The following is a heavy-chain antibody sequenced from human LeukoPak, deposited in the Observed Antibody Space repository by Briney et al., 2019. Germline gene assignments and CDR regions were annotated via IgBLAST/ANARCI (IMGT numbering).Heavy chain of an antibody. Sequence: SSETLSLTCTVSGGSISSYYWSWIRQPPGKGLEWIGYIYYSGSTNYNPSLKSRVTISVDTSKNQFSLKLSSVTAADTAVYYCASYDSSGYYPSFGYWGQGTLVTVSS. V-gene: IGHV4-59*08. CDR3: ASYDSSGYYPSFGY. J-gene: IGHJ4*02. D-gene: IGHD3-22*01. CDR1: GGSISSYY. CDR2: IYYSGST.